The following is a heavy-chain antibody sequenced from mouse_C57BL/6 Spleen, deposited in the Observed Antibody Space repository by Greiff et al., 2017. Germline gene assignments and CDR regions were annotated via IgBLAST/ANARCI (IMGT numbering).Heavy chain of an antibody. CDR3: ARHRPFYGNNWYFDV. J-gene: IGHJ1*03. D-gene: IGHD2-1*01. Sequence: EVMLVESGGDLVKPGGSLKISCAASGFTFSSYGMSWVRQTPDKRLEWVGTISSGGSYTYYPDSVKGRVTISRDNAKNTLYLQMSSLKSEDTAMYYCARHRPFYGNNWYFDVWGTGPTVTVSS. V-gene: IGHV5-6*02. CDR1: GFTFSSYG. CDR2: ISSGGSYT.